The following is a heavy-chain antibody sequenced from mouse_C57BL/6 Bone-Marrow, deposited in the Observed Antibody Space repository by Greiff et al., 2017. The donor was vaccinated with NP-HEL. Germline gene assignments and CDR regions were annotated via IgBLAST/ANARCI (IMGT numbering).Heavy chain of an antibody. CDR3: ARGGRYDYALAY. J-gene: IGHJ3*01. CDR1: GYTFTGYW. Sequence: VKVVESGAELMKPGASVKLSCKATGYTFTGYWIEWVKQRPGHGLEWIGEILPGSGSTNYNEKFKGKATFTADTSSNTAYMQLSSLPTDDSAIYYCARGGRYDYALAYWGQGTLVTVSA. V-gene: IGHV1-9*01. CDR2: ILPGSGST. D-gene: IGHD2-4*01.